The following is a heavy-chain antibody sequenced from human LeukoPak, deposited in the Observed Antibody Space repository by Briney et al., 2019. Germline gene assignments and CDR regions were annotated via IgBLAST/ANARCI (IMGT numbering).Heavy chain of an antibody. D-gene: IGHD6-19*01. V-gene: IGHV3-21*04. J-gene: IGHJ4*02. CDR3: AKDSEWLAYDY. CDR2: ISSSSSYI. Sequence: GGSLRLSCAASEFTFSSYSMNWVRQAPGKGLEWVSSISSSSSYIYYADSVKGRFTISRDNSKNTLYLQMNSLRAEDTAVYYCAKDSEWLAYDYWGQGTLVTVSS. CDR1: EFTFSSYS.